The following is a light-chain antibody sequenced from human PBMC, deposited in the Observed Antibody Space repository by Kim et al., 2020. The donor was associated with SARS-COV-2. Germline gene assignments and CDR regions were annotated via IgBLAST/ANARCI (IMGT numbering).Light chain of an antibody. Sequence: DIQMTQSPSTLSASVRDRVNITCRASEDISSWLAWYQQKPGRAPKLLIYKASFLEIGVPSRFSGSGSGTEFTLTISSLEPDDFASYYCQQYYSSSWSFGQGTKVDIK. CDR1: EDISSW. V-gene: IGKV1-5*03. J-gene: IGKJ1*01. CDR3: QQYYSSSWS. CDR2: KAS.